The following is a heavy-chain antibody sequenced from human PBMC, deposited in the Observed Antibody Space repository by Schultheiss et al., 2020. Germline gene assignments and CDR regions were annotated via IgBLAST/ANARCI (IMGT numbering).Heavy chain of an antibody. Sequence: SQTLSLTCTVSGGSISSYYWSWIRQPPGKGLEWIGYIYYSGSTNYNPSLKSRVTISVDTSKNQFSLKLSSVTAADTAVYYCARDYKSPNCSGGSCYLDYMDVWGKGTTVTVSS. CDR1: GGSISSYY. CDR3: ARDYKSPNCSGGSCYLDYMDV. V-gene: IGHV4-59*01. CDR2: IYYSGST. J-gene: IGHJ6*03. D-gene: IGHD2-15*01.